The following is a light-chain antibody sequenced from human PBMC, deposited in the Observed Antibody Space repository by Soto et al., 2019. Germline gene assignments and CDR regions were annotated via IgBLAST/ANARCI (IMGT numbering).Light chain of an antibody. CDR1: RSNIGAGHD. V-gene: IGLV1-40*01. CDR3: QSYDSSLGGSRV. Sequence: QSVLTQPPSVSGAPGQRVTISCTGSRSNIGAGHDVHWYQQLPGSAPKLLIYGDNNRPSGVPDRFSGSRSGTSASLAITGLQAEDEADYHCQSYDSSLGGSRVFGGGTKLTV. CDR2: GDN. J-gene: IGLJ3*02.